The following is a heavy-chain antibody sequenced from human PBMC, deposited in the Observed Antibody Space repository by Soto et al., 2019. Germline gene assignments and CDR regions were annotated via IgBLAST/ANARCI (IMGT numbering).Heavy chain of an antibody. J-gene: IGHJ4*02. CDR1: GFTFYDYA. CDR3: AKDVSITTSYLAH. D-gene: IGHD1-1*01. CDR2: ISWNSGNI. Sequence: GGSLRLSCAASGFTFYDYAMHWFRQAPGKGLEWVSSISWNSGNIDYADSVKGRFTVSRDNANNFLYLHMSSLRPEDTALYFCAKDVSITTSYLAHWGQGTLVTVSS. V-gene: IGHV3-9*01.